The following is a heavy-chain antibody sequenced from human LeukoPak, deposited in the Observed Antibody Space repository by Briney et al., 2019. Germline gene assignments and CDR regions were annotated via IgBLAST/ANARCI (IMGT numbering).Heavy chain of an antibody. J-gene: IGHJ5*02. CDR2: ISAYNGDT. V-gene: IGHV1-18*01. CDR3: ARTCPLLYCSSSFFDP. CDR1: SYTFTSFG. D-gene: IGHD2-2*01. Sequence: ASVKVSCKTSSYTFTSFGISWVRQAPGQGLEWMGWISAYNGDTKSAPKFRGRVTMTTDTPTTTAYMDLRSLRSDDTAVYYCARTCPLLYCSSSFFDPWGRGTLVTVSS.